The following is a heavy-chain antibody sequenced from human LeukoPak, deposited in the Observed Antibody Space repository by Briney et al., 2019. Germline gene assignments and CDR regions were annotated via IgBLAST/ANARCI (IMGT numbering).Heavy chain of an antibody. CDR1: GYIFTSYG. J-gene: IGHJ4*02. Sequence: ASVKVSCKASGYIFTSYGISWVRQAPGQGLEWMGWISANNGKTNYAQNLQGRVTMTIDTSTSTAYVELRSLRSDDTAVYYCARDNFMVTPSDFDYWGQGTLVTVSS. CDR2: ISANNGKT. D-gene: IGHD5-18*01. CDR3: ARDNFMVTPSDFDY. V-gene: IGHV1-18*01.